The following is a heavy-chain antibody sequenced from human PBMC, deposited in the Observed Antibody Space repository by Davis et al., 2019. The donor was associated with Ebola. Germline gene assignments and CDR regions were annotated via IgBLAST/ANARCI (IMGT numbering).Heavy chain of an antibody. D-gene: IGHD2-15*01. CDR3: ARDIVVVVARQFYYYYGMDV. CDR2: ISGSGGST. CDR1: GFTFSNYA. Sequence: GESLKISCAVSGFTFSNYAMNWVRQAPGKGLEWVSAISGSGGSTYYADSVKGRFTISRDNAKNSLYLQMNSLRAEDTAVYYCARDIVVVVARQFYYYYGMDVWGQGTTVTVSS. V-gene: IGHV3-23*01. J-gene: IGHJ6*02.